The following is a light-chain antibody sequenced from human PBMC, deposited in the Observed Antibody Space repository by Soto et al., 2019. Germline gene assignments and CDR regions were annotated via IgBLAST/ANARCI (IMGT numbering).Light chain of an antibody. CDR3: SSYTTSSTFV. J-gene: IGLJ1*01. Sequence: QSVLTQPPSVSGSPGQSVAVSRTGTSSDVGSYNRVSWYQQPPGTAPKLIIYEVSNRPSGVPDRFSGSKSGNTASLTISGLQAEDEADYYCSSYTTSSTFVFGTGTEVTVL. CDR1: SSDVGSYNR. V-gene: IGLV2-18*02. CDR2: EVS.